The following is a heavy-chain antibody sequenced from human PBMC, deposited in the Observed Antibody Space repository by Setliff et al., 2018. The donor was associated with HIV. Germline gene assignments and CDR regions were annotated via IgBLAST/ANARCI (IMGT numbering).Heavy chain of an antibody. Sequence: SETLSLTCTVSGGSIRSSSYQWGWIRQPPGKGLEWIGSIYYNGRTFYTPSLKSRVTMSIDTSQNQFSLKLNSITAADTAVYYCARKGAGYNTYSIDSWGQGTLVTVSS. CDR2: IYYNGRT. CDR3: ARKGAGYNTYSIDS. V-gene: IGHV4-39*01. D-gene: IGHD3-9*01. CDR1: GGSIRSSSYQ. J-gene: IGHJ4*02.